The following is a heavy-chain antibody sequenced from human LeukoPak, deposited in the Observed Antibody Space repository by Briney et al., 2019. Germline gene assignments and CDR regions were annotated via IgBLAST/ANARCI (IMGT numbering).Heavy chain of an antibody. Sequence: SETMSLTCAVYGGSFSGYYWSWISQPPGKGLEWIGEIIHSGSTNYNPSLKSRVTISVDTSKNQFSLKLSSVTAADTAVYYCASFHDYGDPWGQGTLVTVSS. V-gene: IGHV4-34*12. J-gene: IGHJ5*02. CDR2: IIHSGST. D-gene: IGHD4-17*01. CDR1: GGSFSGYY. CDR3: ASFHDYGDP.